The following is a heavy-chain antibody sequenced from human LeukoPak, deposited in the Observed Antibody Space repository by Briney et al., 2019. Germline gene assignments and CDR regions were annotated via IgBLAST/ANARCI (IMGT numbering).Heavy chain of an antibody. CDR1: GGTFSSYA. Sequence: SVKVSCKASGGTFSSYAISWVRQAPGQGLEWMGRIIPIFGTANYAQKFQGRVTITTDESTSTAYMELSSLRSEDTAVYYCARVHGDYPYYYYMDIWGKGTTVTVSS. J-gene: IGHJ6*03. V-gene: IGHV1-69*05. CDR3: ARVHGDYPYYYYMDI. D-gene: IGHD4-17*01. CDR2: IIPIFGTA.